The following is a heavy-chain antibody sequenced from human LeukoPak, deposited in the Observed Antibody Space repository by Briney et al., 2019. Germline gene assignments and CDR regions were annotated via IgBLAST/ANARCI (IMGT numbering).Heavy chain of an antibody. J-gene: IGHJ5*02. D-gene: IGHD4-17*01. CDR2: IYYSGST. V-gene: IGHV4-39*07. Sequence: PSETLSLTCTVSGGSISSTSYYWGWIRQPPGKGLEWIGSIYYSGSTYYNPSLKSRVTISVDTFKNQFSLKLSSVTAADTAVYYCARGTTVTYLNNWSDPWGQGTLVTVSS. CDR1: GGSISSTSYY. CDR3: ARGTTVTYLNNWSDP.